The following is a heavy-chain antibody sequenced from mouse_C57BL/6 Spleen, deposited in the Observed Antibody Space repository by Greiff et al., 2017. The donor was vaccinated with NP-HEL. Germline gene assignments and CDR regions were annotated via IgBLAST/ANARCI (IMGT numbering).Heavy chain of an antibody. CDR1: GYSFTGYY. Sequence: EVQLQQSGPELVKPGASVKISCKASGYSFTGYYMNWVKQSPEKSLEWIGEINPSTGGTTYNQKFKAKATLTVDKSSSTAYMQLKSLTSEDSAVYYCAGGMYYYGSIAYWGQGTLVTVSA. D-gene: IGHD1-1*01. CDR2: INPSTGGT. V-gene: IGHV1-42*01. J-gene: IGHJ3*01. CDR3: AGGMYYYGSIAY.